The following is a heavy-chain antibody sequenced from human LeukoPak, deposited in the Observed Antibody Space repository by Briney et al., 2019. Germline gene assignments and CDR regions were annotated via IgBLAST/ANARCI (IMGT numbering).Heavy chain of an antibody. Sequence: ASVKVSCKASGYNFTSFEINWVRQATGQGLEWMGWMNPNSGNTGYAQKFQGRVTMTRNTSISTAYMELSSLRSEDTAVYYCARGSGYYGGGAFDIWGQGTMVTVSP. D-gene: IGHD3-10*01. CDR3: ARGSGYYGGGAFDI. J-gene: IGHJ3*02. CDR1: GYNFTSFE. CDR2: MNPNSGNT. V-gene: IGHV1-8*01.